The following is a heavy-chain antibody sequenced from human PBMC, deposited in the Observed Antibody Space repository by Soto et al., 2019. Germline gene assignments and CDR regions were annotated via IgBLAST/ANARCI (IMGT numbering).Heavy chain of an antibody. D-gene: IGHD5-12*01. J-gene: IGHJ4*02. V-gene: IGHV4-30-4*01. CDR2: IYYSGST. Sequence: PSETLSLTCTVSGGSISSGDYYWSWIRQPPGKGLEWIGYIYYSGSTYYNPSLKSRVTISVDTSKNQFSLKLSSVTAADTAVYYCARDSPRMATIDGETGTFDYWGQGTLVTVSS. CDR1: GGSISSGDYY. CDR3: ARDSPRMATIDGETGTFDY.